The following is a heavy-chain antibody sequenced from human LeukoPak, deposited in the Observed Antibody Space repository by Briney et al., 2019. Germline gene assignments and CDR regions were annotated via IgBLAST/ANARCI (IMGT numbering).Heavy chain of an antibody. V-gene: IGHV1-69*13. CDR2: IIPIFGTA. CDR1: GYTFTSYG. D-gene: IGHD3-3*01. J-gene: IGHJ3*02. Sequence: SVKVSCKASGYTFTSYGISWVRQAPGQGLEWMGGIIPIFGTANYAQKFQGRVTITADESTSTAYMELSSLRSEDTAVYYCARGWSGYLHDAFDIWGQGTMVTVSS. CDR3: ARGWSGYLHDAFDI.